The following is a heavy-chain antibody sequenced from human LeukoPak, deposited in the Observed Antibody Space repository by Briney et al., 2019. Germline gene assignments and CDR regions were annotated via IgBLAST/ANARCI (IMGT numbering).Heavy chain of an antibody. D-gene: IGHD4-11*01. Sequence: GGSLRLSCAASGFTFSSHAMSWVRQAPGKGLEWVSAISGSGGRTYYADSVKGRFTISRDNSKNTLYPQMNSLRAEDTAVYYCAKDIRDYSNYGWFDPWGQGILVTVSS. CDR1: GFTFSSHA. CDR3: AKDIRDYSNYGWFDP. J-gene: IGHJ5*02. CDR2: ISGSGGRT. V-gene: IGHV3-23*01.